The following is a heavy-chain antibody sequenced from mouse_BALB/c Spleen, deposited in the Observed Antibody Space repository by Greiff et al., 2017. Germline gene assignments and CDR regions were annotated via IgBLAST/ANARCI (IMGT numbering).Heavy chain of an antibody. V-gene: IGHV5-9-4*01. D-gene: IGHD1-1*02. CDR3: ARDGNYGMDY. J-gene: IGHJ4*01. CDR1: GFTFSSYA. CDR2: ISSGGSYT. Sequence: EVQLQESGGGLVKPGGSLKLSCAASGFTFSSYAMSWVRQSPEKRLEWVAEISSGGSYTYYPDTVTGRFTISRDNAKNTLYLEMSSLRSEDTAMYYCARDGNYGMDYWGQGTSVTVSS.